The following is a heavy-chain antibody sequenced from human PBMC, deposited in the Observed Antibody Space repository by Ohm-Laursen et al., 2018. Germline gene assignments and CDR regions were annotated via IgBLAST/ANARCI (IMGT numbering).Heavy chain of an antibody. V-gene: IGHV3-9*01. CDR3: AKMVGAWDFFDY. J-gene: IGHJ4*02. Sequence: SLRLSCAASGFTFDDYAMHWVRQAPGKGLEWVSGITWNSGTITYADSVKGRFTISRDNAKNSLYLQMNSLRAEDTALYCCAKMVGAWDFFDYWGQGTLVTVSS. D-gene: IGHD1-26*01. CDR1: GFTFDDYA. CDR2: ITWNSGTI.